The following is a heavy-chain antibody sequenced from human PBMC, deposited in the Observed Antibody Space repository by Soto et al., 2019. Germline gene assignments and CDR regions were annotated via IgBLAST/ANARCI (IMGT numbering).Heavy chain of an antibody. J-gene: IGHJ4*02. CDR3: AAGYGSVDY. CDR2: IWSDGSNK. D-gene: IGHD6-19*01. V-gene: IGHV3-33*08. CDR1: GFTFSSYS. Sequence: PGGSLRLSCEASGFTFSSYSMNWVRQAPGKGLEWVAVIWSDGSNKYYADSVKGRFTISRDNSKNTLYLQINSLRAEDTAVYYCAAGYGSVDYWGQGTLVTVSS.